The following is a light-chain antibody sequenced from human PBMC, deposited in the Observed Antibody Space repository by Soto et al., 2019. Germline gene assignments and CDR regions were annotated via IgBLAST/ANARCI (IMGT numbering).Light chain of an antibody. V-gene: IGKV3-15*01. Sequence: EIVMTQSPATLSVSPGERATLSCRASQSVSSNLAWYQQKPCQAPRLLFYGASTRATGIPARFSGSGSGTEFTLTISSLQSEDFAVYYCQQYNSWPRTFGQGTKVDIK. CDR3: QQYNSWPRT. CDR2: GAS. CDR1: QSVSSN. J-gene: IGKJ1*01.